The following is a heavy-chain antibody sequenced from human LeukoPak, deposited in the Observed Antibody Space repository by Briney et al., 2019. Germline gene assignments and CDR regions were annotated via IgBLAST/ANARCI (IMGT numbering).Heavy chain of an antibody. CDR3: ARDGPRDSNWFDP. D-gene: IGHD3-10*01. CDR2: IYYSGSI. Sequence: RTSETLSLTCTVSGGSISSYYWSWIRQPPGKGLEWIGYIYYSGSINYNPSLKSRVTISVDTSKNQFSLKLSSVTAADTAVYYCARDGPRDSNWFDPWGQGTLVTVSS. CDR1: GGSISSYY. V-gene: IGHV4-59*01. J-gene: IGHJ5*02.